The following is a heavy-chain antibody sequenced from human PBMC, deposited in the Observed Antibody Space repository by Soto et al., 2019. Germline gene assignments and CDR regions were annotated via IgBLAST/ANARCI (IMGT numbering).Heavy chain of an antibody. V-gene: IGHV4-4*07. J-gene: IGHJ4*01. D-gene: IGHD3-3*01. CDR2: IDNSGST. CDR1: GGSISNYF. CDR3: ARGGQDFWSGPFDY. Sequence: SETLPLTCTVSGGSISNYFCNWIRQPAGKGLEWIGRIDNSGSTNYNPPLKSRITMSADTSRNQFSLKLNSVTAADTAVYYCARGGQDFWSGPFDYWGHGALVTVSS.